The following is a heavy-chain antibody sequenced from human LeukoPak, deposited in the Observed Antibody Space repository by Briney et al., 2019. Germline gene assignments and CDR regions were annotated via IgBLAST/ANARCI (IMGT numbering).Heavy chain of an antibody. Sequence: SETLSLTCAVYGGSFSGYYWSWIRQPPGKGLEWIGEINHSGSTNYNPSLKSRVIISVDTSKNQFSLKLSSVTAADTAVYYCARAIGYCSSTSCYYYYYYYMDVWGKGTTVTISS. CDR3: ARAIGYCSSTSCYYYYYYYMDV. CDR2: INHSGST. D-gene: IGHD2-2*01. V-gene: IGHV4-34*01. J-gene: IGHJ6*03. CDR1: GGSFSGYY.